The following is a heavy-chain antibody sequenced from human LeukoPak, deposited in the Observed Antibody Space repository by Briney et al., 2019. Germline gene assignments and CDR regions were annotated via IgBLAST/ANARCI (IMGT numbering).Heavy chain of an antibody. V-gene: IGHV3-23*01. Sequence: GGSLRLSCAASGFTFSSYAMTWVRQTPGKGLEWVSSISGSGGTTHYADSVKGRFTISRDNSKNTLYVQMNSLRAEDTAVYYCAKAARAFDTNDYYGMDVWGQGTTVTVSS. CDR1: GFTFSSYA. D-gene: IGHD3-16*01. J-gene: IGHJ6*02. CDR3: AKAARAFDTNDYYGMDV. CDR2: ISGSGGTT.